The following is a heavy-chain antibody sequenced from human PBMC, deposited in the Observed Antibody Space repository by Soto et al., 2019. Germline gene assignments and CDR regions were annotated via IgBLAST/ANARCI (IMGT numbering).Heavy chain of an antibody. CDR2: IIPILGIA. CDR1: GGTFSSYT. Sequence: SVKVSCKAPGGTFSSYTISWVRQAPGQGLEWMGRIIPILGIANYAQKFQGRVTITADKSTSTAYMELSSLRSEDTAVYYCARDGYCSGGSCYSAHGPHYYSGMDVWGQGTTVTVSS. V-gene: IGHV1-69*04. CDR3: ARDGYCSGGSCYSAHGPHYYSGMDV. J-gene: IGHJ6*02. D-gene: IGHD2-15*01.